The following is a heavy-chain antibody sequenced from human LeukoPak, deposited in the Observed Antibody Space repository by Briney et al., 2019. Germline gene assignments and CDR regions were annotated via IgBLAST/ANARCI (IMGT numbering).Heavy chain of an antibody. Sequence: GASVKVSCKASGYTFTSYGISWVRQAPGQGLEWMGWINPNSGGTNYAQKFQGWVTMTRDTSISTAYMELSRLRSDDTAVYYCARENYDSNGYHNFIDYWGQGTLVTVSS. CDR1: GYTFTSYG. V-gene: IGHV1-2*04. CDR2: INPNSGGT. D-gene: IGHD3-22*01. CDR3: ARENYDSNGYHNFIDY. J-gene: IGHJ4*02.